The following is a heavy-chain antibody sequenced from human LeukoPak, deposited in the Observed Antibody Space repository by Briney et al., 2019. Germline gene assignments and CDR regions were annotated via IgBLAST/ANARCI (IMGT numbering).Heavy chain of an antibody. CDR1: GFTFSNAW. CDR3: AKDLTRGVPAASDY. CDR2: IKSKTDGGTT. D-gene: IGHD2-2*01. Sequence: GGSLRLSCAASGFTFSNAWMSWVRQAPGKGLEWVGRIKSKTDGGTTDYAAPVKGRFTISRDDSKNTLYLQMNSLRAEDTAVYYCAKDLTRGVPAASDYWGQGTLVTVSS. J-gene: IGHJ4*02. V-gene: IGHV3-15*01.